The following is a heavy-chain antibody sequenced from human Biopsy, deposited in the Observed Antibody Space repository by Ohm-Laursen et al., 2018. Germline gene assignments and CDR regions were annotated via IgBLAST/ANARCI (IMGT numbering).Heavy chain of an antibody. CDR2: ISDSGST. CDR1: GGSISSFY. D-gene: IGHD2-15*01. CDR3: ARRGSGGRSFDH. V-gene: IGHV4-59*08. J-gene: IGHJ4*02. Sequence: GTLSLTWAVSGGSISSFYWTWIRQPPGKGPEWIGDISDSGSTNYKPSLKSRVIISVDTSKNQFSLNLSSVTAADTAVYYCARRGSGGRSFDHWGQGTLVTVFS.